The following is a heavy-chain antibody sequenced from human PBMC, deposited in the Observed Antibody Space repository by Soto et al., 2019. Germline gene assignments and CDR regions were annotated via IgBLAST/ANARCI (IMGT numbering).Heavy chain of an antibody. J-gene: IGHJ4*02. CDR2: ISYDGSNK. D-gene: IGHD3-22*01. CDR1: GFTFSSYA. CDR3: ARDITMIVVVIMTFDY. Sequence: GGSLRLSCAASGFTFSSYAMHWVRQAPGKGLEWVAVISYDGSNKYYADSVKGRFTISRDNSKNTLYLQMNSLRAEDTAVYYCARDITMIVVVIMTFDYWGQGTLVTVSS. V-gene: IGHV3-30-3*01.